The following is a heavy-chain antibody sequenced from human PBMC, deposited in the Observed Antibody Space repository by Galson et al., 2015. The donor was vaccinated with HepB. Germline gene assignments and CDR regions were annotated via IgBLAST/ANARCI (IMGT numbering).Heavy chain of an antibody. V-gene: IGHV3-21*01. Sequence: LRLSCAASGFTLSTYNMNWVRQAPGKGLEWVSFIATGNTHMKYAESVKGRFTISRDDAKNSLYLQMSSLRAEDTAIYYCARDLSTSRRAYDIWGQGTLVTVSS. CDR2: IATGNTHM. J-gene: IGHJ3*02. CDR3: ARDLSTSRRAYDI. D-gene: IGHD2-2*01. CDR1: GFTLSTYN.